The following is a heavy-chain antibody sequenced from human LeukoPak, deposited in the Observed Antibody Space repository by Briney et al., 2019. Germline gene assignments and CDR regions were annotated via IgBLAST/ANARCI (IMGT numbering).Heavy chain of an antibody. CDR3: ARLGTGTFGY. D-gene: IGHD2-8*02. V-gene: IGHV4-39*01. CDR1: GGSISSSSYY. J-gene: IGHJ4*02. Sequence: SETLSLTCTVSGGSISSSSYYWGWIRQPPGKGLEWIGSIYYSGSTYYNPSLKSRVTISVDTSKNQFSLKLSSVTAADTAVYYCARLGTGTFGYWGQGTLVTVSS. CDR2: IYYSGST.